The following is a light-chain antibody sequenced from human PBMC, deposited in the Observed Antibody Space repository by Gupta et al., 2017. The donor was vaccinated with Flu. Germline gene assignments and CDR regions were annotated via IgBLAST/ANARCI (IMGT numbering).Light chain of an antibody. CDR3: HSYTSSSTCV. J-gene: IGLJ1*01. Sequence: SITISCTGTSTDVGGYKDLSCYHQHSGNASNLLFFDVSSRPAGVSDRLSGSKSGNTASLTISGRQAEDEADYYRHSYTSSSTCVFGRGTKVTVL. CDR2: DVS. V-gene: IGLV2-14*04. CDR1: STDVGGYKD.